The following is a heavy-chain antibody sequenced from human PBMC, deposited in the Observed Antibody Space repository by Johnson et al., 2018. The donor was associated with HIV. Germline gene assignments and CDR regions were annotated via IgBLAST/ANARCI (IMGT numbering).Heavy chain of an antibody. D-gene: IGHD2-15*01. CDR3: AKDPSAFVGPDDAFDI. CDR2: ISGSGGGT. J-gene: IGHJ3*02. Sequence: EVQLVESGGGLVQPGGSLRLSCAASGFTFSSYAMTWVRQAPGKGLEWVAGISGSGGGTYYADSVKGRFTISRDNSKNTVFLQMSSLRAEDTALYYCAKDPSAFVGPDDAFDIWGQGTMVTVSS. CDR1: GFTFSSYA. V-gene: IGHV3-23*04.